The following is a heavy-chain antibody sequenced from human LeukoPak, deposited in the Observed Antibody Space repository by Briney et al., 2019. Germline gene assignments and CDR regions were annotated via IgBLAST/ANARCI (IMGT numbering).Heavy chain of an antibody. CDR2: INPSGGST. J-gene: IGHJ4*02. CDR3: ARILGGDIDY. V-gene: IGHV1-46*01. D-gene: IGHD3-3*01. CDR1: GYTFTGYY. Sequence: ASVKVSCKASGYTFTGYYMHWVRQAPGQGLEWMGWINPSGGSTSYAQKFQGRVTMTRDMSTSTVYMELSSLRSEDTAVYYCARILGGDIDYWGQGTLVTVSS.